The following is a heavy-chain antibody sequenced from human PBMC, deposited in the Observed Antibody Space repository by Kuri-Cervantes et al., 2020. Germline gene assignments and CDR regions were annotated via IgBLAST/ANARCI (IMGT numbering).Heavy chain of an antibody. CDR2: IWYDGSNK. V-gene: IGHV3-33*01. D-gene: IGHD6-13*01. Sequence: SCAASGFTFSSYGMHWVRQAPGKGLEWVAVIWYDGSNKYYADSVKGRFTISRDNSKNTLYLQMNSLRAKDTAVYYCARDLWGIAAAGTSHWGQGTLVTVSS. J-gene: IGHJ4*02. CDR1: GFTFSSYG. CDR3: ARDLWGIAAAGTSH.